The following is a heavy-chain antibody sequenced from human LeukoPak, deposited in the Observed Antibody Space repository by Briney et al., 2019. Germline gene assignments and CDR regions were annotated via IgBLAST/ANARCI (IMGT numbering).Heavy chain of an antibody. CDR1: GYTFTGHY. CDR3: ARGIVATADY. V-gene: IGHV1-2*02. D-gene: IGHD3-22*01. Sequence: ASVKVSCKASGYTFTGHYMHWVRQAPGQGLEWMGWIDPNSGGTNYVQKFQGRVTMTRDTSISTAYMELRSLRSDDTAVYYCARGIVATADYWGQGTLVTVSS. CDR2: IDPNSGGT. J-gene: IGHJ4*02.